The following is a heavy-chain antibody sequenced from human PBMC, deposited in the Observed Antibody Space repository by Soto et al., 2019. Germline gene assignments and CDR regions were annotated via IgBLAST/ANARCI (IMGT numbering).Heavy chain of an antibody. V-gene: IGHV1-69*13. CDR1: GGTFSSYA. Sequence: SVKVSCKASGGTFSSYAISWVRQAPGQGLEWMGGIIPIFGTANYAQRFQGRVTITADESTSTAYMELSSLRSEDTAVYYCASQRDTIFGVVIVMDVWGQGTTVTVS. J-gene: IGHJ6*02. D-gene: IGHD3-3*01. CDR3: ASQRDTIFGVVIVMDV. CDR2: IIPIFGTA.